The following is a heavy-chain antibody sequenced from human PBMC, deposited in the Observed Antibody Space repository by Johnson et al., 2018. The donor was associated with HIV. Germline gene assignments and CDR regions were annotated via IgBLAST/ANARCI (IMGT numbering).Heavy chain of an antibody. CDR3: ARGWVRVAARYAFDI. CDR1: GFTFSSYA. CDR2: ISSSGDRT. J-gene: IGHJ3*02. V-gene: IGHV3-23*04. D-gene: IGHD6-6*01. Sequence: VQLVESGGGLVQPGGSLRLSCAASGFTFSSYAMSWVRQAPGKGLEWVSSISSSGDRTSYADSVKGRFTISRDNSKNTMLVQMNNLTTEDTAFYYCARGWVRVAARYAFDIWGQGTMVTVSS.